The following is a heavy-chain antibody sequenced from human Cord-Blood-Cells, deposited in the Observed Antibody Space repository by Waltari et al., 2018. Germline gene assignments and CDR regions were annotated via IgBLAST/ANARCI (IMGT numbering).Heavy chain of an antibody. D-gene: IGHD3-22*01. V-gene: IGHV4-34*01. CDR3: ARHHLITMIVVVDDAFDI. CDR2: INHSGST. CDR1: GGSFSGYY. Sequence: QVQLQQWGAGLLKPSETLSLTCAVYGGSFSGYYWSWIRQPPGKGLEWIGEINHSGSTNYNPTLKRLVTISVDPAKNQSSLELSSVTAADTAVYYCARHHLITMIVVVDDAFDIWGQGTMVTVSS. J-gene: IGHJ3*02.